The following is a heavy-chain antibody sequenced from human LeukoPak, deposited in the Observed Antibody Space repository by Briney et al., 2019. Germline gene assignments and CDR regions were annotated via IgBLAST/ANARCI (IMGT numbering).Heavy chain of an antibody. CDR3: AKEVVGP. CDR1: GGSFSGYY. J-gene: IGHJ5*02. D-gene: IGHD1-26*01. Sequence: SETLSLTCAVYGGSFSGYYWSWIRQPPGKGLEWIGEINHSGSTNYNPSLKSRVTISVDTSKNQFSLKLSSVTAADTAVYYCAKEVVGPWGQGTLVTVSS. CDR2: INHSGST. V-gene: IGHV4-34*01.